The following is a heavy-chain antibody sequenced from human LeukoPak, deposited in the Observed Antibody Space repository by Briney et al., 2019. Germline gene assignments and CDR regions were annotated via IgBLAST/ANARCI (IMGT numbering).Heavy chain of an antibody. Sequence: ASVKVSCKASGYTFTSFDINWVRQATGQGLEWMGWMNPNSGNTGYAQQFQGRVTMTRNTSISTAYMELSSLRSEDTAVYYCATGVLRYFDWLSKGDAFDIWGQGTMVTVSS. J-gene: IGHJ3*02. D-gene: IGHD3-9*01. CDR2: MNPNSGNT. CDR1: GYTFTSFD. V-gene: IGHV1-8*01. CDR3: ATGVLRYFDWLSKGDAFDI.